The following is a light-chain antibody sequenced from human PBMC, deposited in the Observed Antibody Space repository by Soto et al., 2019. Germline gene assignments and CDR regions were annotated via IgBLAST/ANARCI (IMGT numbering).Light chain of an antibody. CDR3: CSFTRSDTVV. CDR1: SSDVGTYNL. CDR2: QVS. V-gene: IGLV2-23*02. J-gene: IGLJ2*01. Sequence: QSALTQPASVSGPPGQSIAISCTGTSSDVGTYNLVSWYQQHPGKAPKLMIYQVSKRPSGASDRFSGSKSGNTASLTISALQAEDEADYYCCSFTRSDTVVFGGGTKLTVL.